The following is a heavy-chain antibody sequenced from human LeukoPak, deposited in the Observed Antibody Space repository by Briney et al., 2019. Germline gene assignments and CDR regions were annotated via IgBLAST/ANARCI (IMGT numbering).Heavy chain of an antibody. J-gene: IGHJ4*02. Sequence: PSETLSLTCTVSGGSISSYYWSWIRQPPGKGLEWIGDIYYSGSTNYNPSLKSRVTTSVDTSKNQFSLKMSSVTAAVTAVDYGARVIKAWGTRGSYFDYWGQGTLVTVSS. D-gene: IGHD3-16*01. V-gene: IGHV4-59*01. CDR3: ARVIKAWGTRGSYFDY. CDR1: GGSISSYY. CDR2: IYYSGST.